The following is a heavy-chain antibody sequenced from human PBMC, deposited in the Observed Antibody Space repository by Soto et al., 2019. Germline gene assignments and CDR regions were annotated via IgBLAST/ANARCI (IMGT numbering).Heavy chain of an antibody. J-gene: IGHJ4*02. CDR1: GFTFSDYY. D-gene: IGHD1-1*01. Sequence: GGSLRLSCEGSGFTFSDYYISWIRQAPGKGLEWISYSSNSGTFSRYADSVKGRFSISRDNTKNLLYPQMNSLRAEDTAVYYCARSGDNYNRLDYWGQGTPVTVSS. CDR3: ARSGDNYNRLDY. CDR2: SSNSGTFS. V-gene: IGHV3-11*06.